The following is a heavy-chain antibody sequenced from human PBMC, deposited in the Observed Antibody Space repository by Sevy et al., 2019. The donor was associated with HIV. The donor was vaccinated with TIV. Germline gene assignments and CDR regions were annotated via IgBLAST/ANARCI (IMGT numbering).Heavy chain of an antibody. CDR2: FDPEDGET. J-gene: IGHJ3*02. CDR1: GYTLTELS. V-gene: IGHV1-24*01. D-gene: IGHD2-15*01. Sequence: ASVKVSCKVSGYTLTELSMHWVRQAPGKGLEWMGGFDPEDGETIYAQKFQGRFTMTEDTSTDTAYMELSSLRSEDTAVYYCATDLSYCSGGSCYDLYAFDIWGQGTMVTVSS. CDR3: ATDLSYCSGGSCYDLYAFDI.